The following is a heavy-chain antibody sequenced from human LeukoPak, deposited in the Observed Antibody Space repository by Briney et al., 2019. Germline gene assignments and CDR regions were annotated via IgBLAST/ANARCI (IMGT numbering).Heavy chain of an antibody. V-gene: IGHV3-7*04. D-gene: IGHD2-21*01. CDR1: GFNFSDSR. J-gene: IGHJ4*02. CDR2: INRDGTEK. CDR3: VRGDWYFES. Sequence: GGSPRLSCATSGFNFSDSRMTWVRQAPGKGLQWVANINRDGTEKHFLDSVEGRFTISRDNAKKSLYLLMNSLRPQDTAVYFCVRGDWYFESWGQGTLVTVSS.